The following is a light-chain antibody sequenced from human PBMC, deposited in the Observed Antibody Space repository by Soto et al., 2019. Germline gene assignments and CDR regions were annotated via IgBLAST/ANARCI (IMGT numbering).Light chain of an antibody. J-gene: IGLJ1*01. CDR2: DVS. V-gene: IGLV2-14*01. CDR3: SSYTSSSTFYV. Sequence: QAVVTQPASVSGSPGQSITISCTGTSSDVGGYNYVSWYQQHPGKAPKLMIYDVSNRPSGVSNRFSGSKSGNTASLTISGLQAEDEADYYCSSYTSSSTFYVFGTGTRSPS. CDR1: SSDVGGYNY.